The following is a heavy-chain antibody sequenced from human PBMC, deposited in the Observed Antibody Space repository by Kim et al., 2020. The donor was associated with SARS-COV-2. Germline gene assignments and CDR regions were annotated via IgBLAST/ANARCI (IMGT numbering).Heavy chain of an antibody. J-gene: IGHJ4*02. CDR2: INLDGSGK. Sequence: GGSLRLSCAASGFSFKDYWMSWVRQLPGRGLEWVANINLDGSGKYYMDSVKGRFTISRDNAKKSLYLQMNSLRVEDTAVYYCVRGIDYWGRGTLVTVSS. CDR1: GFSFKDYW. CDR3: VRGIDY. V-gene: IGHV3-7*01.